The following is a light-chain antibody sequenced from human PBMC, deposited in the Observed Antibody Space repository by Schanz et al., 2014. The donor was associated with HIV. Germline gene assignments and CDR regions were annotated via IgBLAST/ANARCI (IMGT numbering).Light chain of an antibody. CDR1: SSDFKANA. CDR2: NTY. Sequence: QSVLTQAPSASGTPGQRVTISCSGSSSDFKANAVLWYQQPPGAAPKLLIYNTYHRPSGVPDRFSGSDSGASASLAISGLQSEDEADYYCATWVDSLNGWVFGGGTKLTVL. CDR3: ATWVDSLNGWV. V-gene: IGLV1-44*01. J-gene: IGLJ3*02.